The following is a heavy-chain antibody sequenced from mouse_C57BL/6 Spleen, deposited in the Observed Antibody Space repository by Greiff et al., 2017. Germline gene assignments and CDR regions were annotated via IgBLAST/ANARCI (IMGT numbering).Heavy chain of an antibody. Sequence: VQVVESGPGLVAPSQSLSITCTVSGFSLTSYGVHWVRQPPGKGLEWLVVIWSDGSTTYNSALKSRLSISKDNSKSQVFLKMNSLQTDDTAVYYCARHGDYLAWFAYWGQGTLVTVSA. J-gene: IGHJ3*01. CDR3: ARHGDYLAWFAY. CDR2: IWSDGST. CDR1: GFSLTSYG. V-gene: IGHV2-6-1*01. D-gene: IGHD2-13*01.